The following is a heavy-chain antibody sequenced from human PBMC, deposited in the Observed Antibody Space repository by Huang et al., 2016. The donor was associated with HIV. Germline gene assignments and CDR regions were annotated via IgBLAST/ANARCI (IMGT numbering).Heavy chain of an antibody. CDR1: GYTFTSYG. CDR2: ISAYKCNT. CDR3: ARGRDIVVVPAALPPYFDY. Sequence: QVQLVQSGAEVKKPGASVQVSCKASGYTFTSYGISWVRQAPGQGLEWMGWISAYKCNTNYAQKLQGRVTMTTDTSTSTAYMELRSLRSDDTAVYYCARGRDIVVVPAALPPYFDYWGQGTLVTVSS. J-gene: IGHJ4*02. D-gene: IGHD2-2*02. V-gene: IGHV1-18*04.